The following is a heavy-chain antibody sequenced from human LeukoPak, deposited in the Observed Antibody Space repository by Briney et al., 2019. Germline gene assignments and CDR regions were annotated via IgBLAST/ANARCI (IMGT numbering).Heavy chain of an antibody. Sequence: GGSLRLSCAASGFTFSSYAMHWVRQAPGKGLEYVSAISSNGGSTYYADSVKGRFTISRDNSKNTLYLQMSSLRAEDTAVYYCVKDRLIRGGSRGRPYGMDVWGKGTTVTVSS. J-gene: IGHJ6*04. CDR2: ISSNGGST. D-gene: IGHD3-16*01. V-gene: IGHV3-64D*06. CDR3: VKDRLIRGGSRGRPYGMDV. CDR1: GFTFSSYA.